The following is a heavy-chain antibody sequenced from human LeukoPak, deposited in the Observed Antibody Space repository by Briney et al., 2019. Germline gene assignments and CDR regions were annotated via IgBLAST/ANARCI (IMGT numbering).Heavy chain of an antibody. CDR3: AITYTTVTTRY. J-gene: IGHJ4*02. D-gene: IGHD4-17*01. Sequence: GGSLRLSCAASGFTFSSYAMSRVRQAPGKGLEWVSAISGSGGSTYYADSVKGRFTISRDNSKNTLYLQMNSLRAEDTAVYYCAITYTTVTTRYWGQGTLVTVSS. CDR2: ISGSGGST. CDR1: GFTFSSYA. V-gene: IGHV3-23*01.